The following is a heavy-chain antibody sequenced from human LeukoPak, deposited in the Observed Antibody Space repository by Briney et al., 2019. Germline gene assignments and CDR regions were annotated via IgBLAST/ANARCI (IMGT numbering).Heavy chain of an antibody. D-gene: IGHD1-26*01. CDR1: GGTFSSYT. CDR2: IIPILGIA. V-gene: IGHV1-69*04. J-gene: IGHJ4*02. CDR3: AREGPYSGSYYYFDY. Sequence: ASVTVSCKASGGTFSSYTISWVRQAPGQGLEWMGRIIPILGIANYAQKFQGRVTITADKSTSIAYMELSSLRSEDTAVYYCAREGPYSGSYYYFDYWGQGTLVTVSS.